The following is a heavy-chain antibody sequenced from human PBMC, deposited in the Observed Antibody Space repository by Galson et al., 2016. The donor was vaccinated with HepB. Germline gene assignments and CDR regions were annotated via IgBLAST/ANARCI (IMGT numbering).Heavy chain of an antibody. CDR3: VKSNLAAPGGFYGMDV. CDR2: ITTNGDDT. CDR1: GFSFSSYP. D-gene: IGHD6-13*01. J-gene: IGHJ6*02. V-gene: IGHV3-64D*06. Sequence: SLRLSCAASGFSFSSYPMHWVRQAPGKGLEYVSGITTNGDDTKYADSVKGRFTIFRDNSKNTLYLQMRSLRAEDTAVYYCVKSNLAAPGGFYGMDVWGQGTRFTVSS.